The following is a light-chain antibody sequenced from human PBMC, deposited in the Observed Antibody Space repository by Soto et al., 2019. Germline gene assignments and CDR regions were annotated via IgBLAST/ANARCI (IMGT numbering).Light chain of an antibody. CDR2: EVS. CDR1: SSDIGVYNY. V-gene: IGLV2-8*01. Sequence: QSALTQPPSASGSAGQSVTISCTGTSSDIGVYNYVSWYQQHPGKAPKLMIYEVSKRPSGVPDRFSGSKSGNTASLTVSGLXAEDEADYYCSSYAGSNNLYVFGTGTKVTVL. CDR3: SSYAGSNNLYV. J-gene: IGLJ1*01.